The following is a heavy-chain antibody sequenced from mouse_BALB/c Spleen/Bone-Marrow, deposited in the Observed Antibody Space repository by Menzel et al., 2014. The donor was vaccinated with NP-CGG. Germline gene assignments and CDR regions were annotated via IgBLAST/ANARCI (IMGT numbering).Heavy chain of an antibody. D-gene: IGHD1-1*01. Sequence: QLQQSGPELVKPGASVKISCKASGYSFTGYFMNWVMQSHGKSLEWIGRINPYNGDTFYNQKFKGKATLTVDKSSSTAHMELRSMASEDSAVYYCTRVTTDWYFDVWGAGTTVTVSS. V-gene: IGHV1-20*02. CDR2: INPYNGDT. J-gene: IGHJ1*01. CDR3: TRVTTDWYFDV. CDR1: GYSFTGYF.